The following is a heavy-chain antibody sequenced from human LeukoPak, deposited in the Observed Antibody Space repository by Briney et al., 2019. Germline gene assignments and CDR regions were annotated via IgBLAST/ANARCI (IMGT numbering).Heavy chain of an antibody. CDR3: ARDKYCSSTSCYEGAYYYYGMDV. CDR2: INHSGST. Sequence: SETLSLTCAVYGGSFSGYYWSWIRQPPGKGLEWIGEINHSGSTNYNPSLKSRVTISVDTSKDQFSLKLSSVTAADTAVYYCARDKYCSSTSCYEGAYYYYGMDVWGQGTTVTVSS. J-gene: IGHJ6*02. D-gene: IGHD2-2*01. CDR1: GGSFSGYY. V-gene: IGHV4-34*01.